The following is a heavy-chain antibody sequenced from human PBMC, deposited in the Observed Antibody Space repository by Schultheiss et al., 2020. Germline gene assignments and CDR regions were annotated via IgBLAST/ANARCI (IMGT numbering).Heavy chain of an antibody. CDR1: GYTFTNYG. Sequence: ASVKVSCKASGYTFTNYGISWVRQAPGQGLEWMGIINPSGGSTSYAQKFQGRVTMTRDTSISTAYMELSRLRSDDTAVYYCARGTTVRGVIRYYYYYGMDVWGQGTTVTVSS. D-gene: IGHD3-10*01. CDR2: INPSGGST. J-gene: IGHJ6*02. V-gene: IGHV1-46*01. CDR3: ARGTTVRGVIRYYYYYGMDV.